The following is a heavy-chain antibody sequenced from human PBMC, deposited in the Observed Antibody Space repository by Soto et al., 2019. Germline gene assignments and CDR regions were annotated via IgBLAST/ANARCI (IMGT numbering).Heavy chain of an antibody. Sequence: ASVKVSCKASGYTFTGYYMHWVRQAPGQGLEWMGWINPNSGGTNYAQKFQGWVTMTRDTSISTAYMELNSLRSDDTAVYYCARDKGGCSGTNCPDFDYWGQGTLVTVSS. CDR1: GYTFTGYY. CDR2: INPNSGGT. J-gene: IGHJ4*02. CDR3: ARDKGGCSGTNCPDFDY. V-gene: IGHV1-2*04. D-gene: IGHD2-2*01.